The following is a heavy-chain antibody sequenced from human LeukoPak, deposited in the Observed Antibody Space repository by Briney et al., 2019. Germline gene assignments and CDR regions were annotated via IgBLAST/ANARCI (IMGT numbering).Heavy chain of an antibody. CDR1: GYTFTDYY. CDR2: IKPNSAGT. Sequence: ASVKVSCKASGYTFTDYYIHWVRQAPGQGLEWMGWIKPNSAGTNYAQKFQGRVTMTRDTSISTAYMELNRLRSDDTAVYYCARASPTGYCTGGSCLGPFDSWGQGTLVTVSS. J-gene: IGHJ4*02. D-gene: IGHD2-15*01. V-gene: IGHV1-2*02. CDR3: ARASPTGYCTGGSCLGPFDS.